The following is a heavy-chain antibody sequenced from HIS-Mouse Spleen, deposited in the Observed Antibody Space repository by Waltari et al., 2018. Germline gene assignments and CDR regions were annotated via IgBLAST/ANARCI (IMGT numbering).Heavy chain of an antibody. CDR3: AREIAVAGTIAPDFDY. D-gene: IGHD6-19*01. J-gene: IGHJ4*02. CDR1: GGSISSSSYY. V-gene: IGHV4-39*07. Sequence: QLQLQESGPGLVKPSETLSLTCTVSGGSISSSSYYWGWIRQPPGKGLEWIGSIYYSGRTYYNPTRKRRVNISVDTSKKQFSLKLSAVTAAETAVYYCAREIAVAGTIAPDFDYWGQGTLVTVSS. CDR2: IYYSGRT.